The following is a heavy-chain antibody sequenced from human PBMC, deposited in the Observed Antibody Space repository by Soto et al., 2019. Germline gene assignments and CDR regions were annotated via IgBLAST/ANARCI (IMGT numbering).Heavy chain of an antibody. V-gene: IGHV3-30*18. CDR2: ISKDGSKK. CDR3: ANPSGYYFGLGSHDEASDM. Sequence: QVQLVESGGGVVQPGRSLRLSCAASGFMFSGFGMHWVRQAPGKGLQWVAGISKDGSKKYYADSVKGRFTISGDNSKKTLYLQMNSLRAEDTAVYYCANPSGYYFGLGSHDEASDMWGQGIGVTVFS. CDR1: GFMFSGFG. J-gene: IGHJ3*02. D-gene: IGHD3-10*01.